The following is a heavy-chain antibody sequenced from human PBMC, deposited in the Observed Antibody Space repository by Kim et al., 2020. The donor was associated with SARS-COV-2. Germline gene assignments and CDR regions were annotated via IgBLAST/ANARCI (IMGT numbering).Heavy chain of an antibody. CDR2: IYYSGST. D-gene: IGHD2-21*02. J-gene: IGHJ4*02. Sequence: SETLSLTCTVSGGSISSSSYYWGWIRQPPGKGLEWIGSIYYSGSTYYNPSLKSRVTISVDTSKNQFSLKLSSVTAADTAVYYCARAPRSYCGGDCYSEYYFDYWGQGTLVTVSS. CDR1: GGSISSSSYY. V-gene: IGHV4-39*07. CDR3: ARAPRSYCGGDCYSEYYFDY.